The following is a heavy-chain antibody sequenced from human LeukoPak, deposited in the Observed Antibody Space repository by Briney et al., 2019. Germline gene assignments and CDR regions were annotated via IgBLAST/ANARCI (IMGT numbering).Heavy chain of an antibody. J-gene: IGHJ4*02. Sequence: PGGSLRLSCAASGFTFSSYSMNWVRQAPGKGLEWVSYISSSSSTIYYADSVKGRFTISRDNAKNSLYLQMNSLRAEDTAVYYCARDYYDSSGNHVFDYWGQGTLVTVSS. CDR2: ISSSSSTI. CDR1: GFTFSSYS. V-gene: IGHV3-48*01. D-gene: IGHD3-22*01. CDR3: ARDYYDSSGNHVFDY.